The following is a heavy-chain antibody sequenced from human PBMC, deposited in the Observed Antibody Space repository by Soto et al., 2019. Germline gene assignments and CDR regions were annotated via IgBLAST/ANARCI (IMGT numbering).Heavy chain of an antibody. J-gene: IGHJ6*02. CDR2: IYYSGST. V-gene: IGHV4-59*01. D-gene: IGHD3-10*01. CDR3: ARDFRVRVRGKLAYYFYGMDV. CDR1: GGSISSYY. Sequence: SETLSLTCTVSGGSISSYYWSWIRQPPGKGLEWIGYIYYSGSTNYNPSLKSRVTISVDTSKNQFSLKLSSVTAADTAVYYCARDFRVRVRGKLAYYFYGMDVWGQGTTVTVSS.